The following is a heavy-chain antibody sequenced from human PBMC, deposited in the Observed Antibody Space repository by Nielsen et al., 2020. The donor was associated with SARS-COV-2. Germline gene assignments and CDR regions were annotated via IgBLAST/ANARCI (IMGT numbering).Heavy chain of an antibody. CDR3: ATMYSSGLLGIDY. D-gene: IGHD6-19*01. J-gene: IGHJ4*02. CDR2: IWYDGSNK. CDR1: GFTFSSYG. V-gene: IGHV3-33*08. Sequence: GGSLRLSCAASGFTFSSYGMHWVRQAPGKGLEWVAVIWYDGSNKYYADSVKGRFTISRDNSKNTLYLQMNSLRAEDTAVYYCATMYSSGLLGIDYWGQGTLVTVSS.